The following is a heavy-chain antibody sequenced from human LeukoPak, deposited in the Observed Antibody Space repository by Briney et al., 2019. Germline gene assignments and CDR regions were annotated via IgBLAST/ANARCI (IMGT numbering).Heavy chain of an antibody. Sequence: GGSLRLSCAASGFTFSAYAMHWVRQAPGKGLEWVAVISYDGSNKSYADSVKGRFTISRDNSKNTLYLQMNSLRAEDTAVYYCAKDRLSSGWFKGLVDYWGQGTLVTVSS. CDR2: ISYDGSNK. J-gene: IGHJ4*02. CDR1: GFTFSAYA. V-gene: IGHV3-30-3*01. CDR3: AKDRLSSGWFKGLVDY. D-gene: IGHD6-19*01.